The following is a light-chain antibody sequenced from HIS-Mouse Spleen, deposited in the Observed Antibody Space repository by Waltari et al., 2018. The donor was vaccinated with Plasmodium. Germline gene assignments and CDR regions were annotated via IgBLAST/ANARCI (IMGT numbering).Light chain of an antibody. CDR3: YSTDSSGNHRV. CDR2: EES. V-gene: IGLV3-10*01. Sequence: SYELTQPPSVSVSPGQTARLTCSGDALPKKYAYWYQQKSGQAPVLVIYEESKRPSGSPWGFSGSRSGTMATFTISGAQVEDEADYYCYSTDSSGNHRVFGGGTKLTVL. CDR1: ALPKKY. J-gene: IGLJ3*02.